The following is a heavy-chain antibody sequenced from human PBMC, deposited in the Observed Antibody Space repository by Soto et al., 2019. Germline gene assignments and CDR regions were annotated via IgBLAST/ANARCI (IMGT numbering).Heavy chain of an antibody. J-gene: IGHJ6*02. CDR3: ARDLGREGWIQKPGTYYYGMDV. CDR2: ISYDGSNK. Sequence: LRLSCAASGFTFSSYAMHWVRQAPGKGLEWVAVISYDGSNKYYADSVKGRFTISRDNSKNTLYLQMNSLRAEDTAVYYCARDLGREGWIQKPGTYYYGMDVWGQGTTVTVSS. D-gene: IGHD5-18*01. V-gene: IGHV3-30-3*01. CDR1: GFTFSSYA.